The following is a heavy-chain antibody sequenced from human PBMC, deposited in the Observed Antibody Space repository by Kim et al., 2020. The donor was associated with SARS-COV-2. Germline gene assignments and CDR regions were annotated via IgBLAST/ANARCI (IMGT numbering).Heavy chain of an antibody. CDR3: ATATLDYYGIDV. J-gene: IGHJ6*02. Sequence: NPSLKSRVTISLATSRNLLSLKLNSVTAADTAVYYCATATLDYYGIDVWGQGTTVTVSS. V-gene: IGHV4-30-4*05.